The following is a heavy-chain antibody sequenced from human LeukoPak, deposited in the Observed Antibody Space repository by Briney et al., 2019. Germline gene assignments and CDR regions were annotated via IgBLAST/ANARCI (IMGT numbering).Heavy chain of an antibody. Sequence: GGSLRLSCAASGSTFSTYTMNWVRQAPGKGLEWVSCITSGGSYIHYVDSMKGRFTISRDNAENSLYLHMNSLRAEDTAVYYCASESSGTTWGYFDYWGQGTLVTVSS. CDR1: GSTFSTYT. V-gene: IGHV3-21*01. CDR3: ASESSGTTWGYFDY. J-gene: IGHJ4*02. CDR2: ITSGGSYI. D-gene: IGHD1-1*01.